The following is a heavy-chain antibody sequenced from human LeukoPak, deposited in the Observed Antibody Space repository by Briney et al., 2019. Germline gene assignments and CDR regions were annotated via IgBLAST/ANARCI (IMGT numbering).Heavy chain of an antibody. D-gene: IGHD3-10*01. CDR3: ARRLGRKFGERFYYYHYMDV. CDR1: GGSLSFYY. CDR2: ISQNGDS. J-gene: IGHJ6*03. Sequence: ASETLSLTCGVSGGSLSFYYWIWIRQSPGKGLEWIAEISQNGDSNYNMSLKSRVTISLDKSKNQVSLKLNSVTAADTAVYYCARRLGRKFGERFYYYHYMDVWGKGTTVTISS. V-gene: IGHV4-34*01.